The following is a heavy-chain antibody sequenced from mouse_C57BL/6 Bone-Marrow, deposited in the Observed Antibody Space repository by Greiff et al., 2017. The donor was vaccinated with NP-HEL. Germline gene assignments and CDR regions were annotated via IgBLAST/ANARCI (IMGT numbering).Heavy chain of an antibody. CDR3: ARAVNYSNDPRYFDV. J-gene: IGHJ1*03. CDR1: GYTFTDYY. V-gene: IGHV1-19*01. Sequence: VHVKQSGPVLVKPGASVKMSCKASGYTFTDYYMNWVKQSHGKSLEWIGVINPYNGGTSYNQKFKGKATLTVDKSSRTAYMELNSLTSEDSAVYYCARAVNYSNDPRYFDVWGTGTTVTVSS. D-gene: IGHD2-12*01. CDR2: INPYNGGT.